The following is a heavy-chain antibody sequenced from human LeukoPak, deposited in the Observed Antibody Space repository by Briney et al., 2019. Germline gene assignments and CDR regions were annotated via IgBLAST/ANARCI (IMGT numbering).Heavy chain of an antibody. CDR3: ARDCYFGSGSYNWFDP. J-gene: IGHJ5*01. CDR2: IKQDGSEE. V-gene: IGHV3-7*01. Sequence: PGGSLRLSCAASGFTFSSYWMSWVRQAPGKGLEWVANIKQDGSEEYYVDSVKGRFTISRDNAKNSLYLQMNSLRAEDSAVYYCARDCYFGSGSYNWFDPWGQGTTVTVSS. D-gene: IGHD3-10*01. CDR1: GFTFSSYW.